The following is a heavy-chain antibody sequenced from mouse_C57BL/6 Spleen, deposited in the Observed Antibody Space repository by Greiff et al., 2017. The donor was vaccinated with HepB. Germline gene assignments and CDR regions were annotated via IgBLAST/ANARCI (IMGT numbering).Heavy chain of an antibody. Sequence: QVQLQQPGAELVKPGASVKMSCKASGYTFTSYWITWVKQRPGQGLEWIGDIYPGSGSTNYNEKFKSKATLTVDTSSSTANMQLSSLTSEDSAVYYRARRSPNTLYYFDYWGQGTTLTVSS. V-gene: IGHV1-55*01. CDR2: IYPGSGST. CDR1: GYTFTSYW. J-gene: IGHJ2*01. CDR3: ARRSPNTLYYFDY.